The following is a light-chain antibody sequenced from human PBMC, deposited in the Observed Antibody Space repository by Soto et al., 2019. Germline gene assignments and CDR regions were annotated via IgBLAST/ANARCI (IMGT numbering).Light chain of an antibody. CDR1: QSVSTN. CDR3: QRYNNWPLT. J-gene: IGKJ4*01. CDR2: GAS. Sequence: EIVMTQSPATLSVSPGERVTLSCRASQSVSTNLAWYQQKPGQAPTFLIYGASTRATGVPARFSGSGSGTEFTLTISSLQSEDFAVYYCQRYNNWPLTFGGGTKVESK. V-gene: IGKV3-15*01.